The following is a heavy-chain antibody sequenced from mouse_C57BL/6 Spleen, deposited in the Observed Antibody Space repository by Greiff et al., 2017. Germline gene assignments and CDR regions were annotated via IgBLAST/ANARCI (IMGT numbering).Heavy chain of an antibody. V-gene: IGHV1-81*01. Sequence: QVQLKESGAELARPGASVKLSCKASGYTFTSYGISWVKQRTGQGLEWIGEIYPRSGNTYYNEKFKGKATLTADKSSSTAYMELRSLTSEDSAVYFCARSAQATYYYAMDYWGQGTSVTVSS. CDR1: GYTFTSYG. D-gene: IGHD3-2*02. CDR3: ARSAQATYYYAMDY. J-gene: IGHJ4*01. CDR2: IYPRSGNT.